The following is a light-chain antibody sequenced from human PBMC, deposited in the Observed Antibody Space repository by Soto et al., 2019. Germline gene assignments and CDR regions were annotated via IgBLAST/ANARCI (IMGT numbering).Light chain of an antibody. V-gene: IGKV1-8*01. J-gene: IGKJ3*01. Sequence: AIRMTQSPSSFSASTGDRVTITCRASQGISSYLAWYQQKPGKAPMLIIYAASTLQGGAPSSFSGRGSATDFTLTNSCLQTEDFAPYYCQQYYSYPSTFGPGTKVYIK. CDR2: AAS. CDR1: QGISSY. CDR3: QQYYSYPST.